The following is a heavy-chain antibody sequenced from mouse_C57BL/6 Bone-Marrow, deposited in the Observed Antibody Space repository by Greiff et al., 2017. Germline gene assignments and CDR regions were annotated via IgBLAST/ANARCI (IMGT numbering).Heavy chain of an antibody. D-gene: IGHD2-4*01. CDR3: ARWDYYYAMDY. V-gene: IGHV3-8*01. Sequence: EVMLVESGPGLAKPSQTLSLTCSVTGYSITSDYWNWIRQFPGNKLEYMGYISYSGSTYYNPSLKSRISITRDTSKNQYYLQLNSVTTEDTATYYCARWDYYYAMDYWGQGTSVTVSS. J-gene: IGHJ4*01. CDR2: ISYSGST. CDR1: GYSITSDY.